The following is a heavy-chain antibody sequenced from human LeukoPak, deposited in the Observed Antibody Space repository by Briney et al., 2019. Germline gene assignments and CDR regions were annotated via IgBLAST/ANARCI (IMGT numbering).Heavy chain of an antibody. D-gene: IGHD3-16*01. CDR2: INAGNGNT. V-gene: IGHV1-3*01. CDR1: GYTFTSYA. Sequence: VASVKVSCKASGYTFTSYAMHWVRQAPGQRLEWMGWINAGNGNTKYSQKFQGRVTITRDTSASTAYMELSSLRSEDTAVYYCAREASGMITFGGAPYAFDIWGQGTMVTVSS. CDR3: AREASGMITFGGAPYAFDI. J-gene: IGHJ3*02.